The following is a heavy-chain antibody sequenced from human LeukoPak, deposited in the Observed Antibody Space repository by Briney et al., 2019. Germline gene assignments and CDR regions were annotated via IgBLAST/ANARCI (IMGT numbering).Heavy chain of an antibody. V-gene: IGHV5-51*01. CDR3: ARRNGLSWFDP. CDR2: IYSGDSDT. J-gene: IGHJ5*02. CDR1: GYSFTSYW. Sequence: EALKISCKGSGYSFTSYWIGWVRPMPRKGLEGMGIIYSGDSDTRYRPSFQGQVTISADKSISTAYLQWSSLKASDTAMYYCARRNGLSWFDPWGQGTLVTVSS.